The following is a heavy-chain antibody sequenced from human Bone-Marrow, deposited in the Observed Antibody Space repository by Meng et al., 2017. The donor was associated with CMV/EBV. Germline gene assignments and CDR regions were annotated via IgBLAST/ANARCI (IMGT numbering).Heavy chain of an antibody. Sequence: GEYLKISCAASGFTFSDYTMQWVRQAPGKGLEWVANIKQDGSEKYYVDSVKGRFTISRDNAKNSLSLQMNSLRAEDTAVYHCARASGKSSNWYSLLDYWGQGTRVTVSS. V-gene: IGHV3-7*01. CDR1: GFTFSDYT. D-gene: IGHD6-13*01. CDR2: IKQDGSEK. J-gene: IGHJ4*02. CDR3: ARASGKSSNWYSLLDY.